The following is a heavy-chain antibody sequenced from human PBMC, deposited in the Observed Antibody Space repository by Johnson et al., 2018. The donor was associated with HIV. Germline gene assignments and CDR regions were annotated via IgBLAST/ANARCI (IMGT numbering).Heavy chain of an antibody. V-gene: IGHV3-30-3*01. Sequence: QVQLVESGGGVVQPERSLRLSCAASGFSFSNYAIHWVRQAPGTGLECVAALSYDGGPTYYSNPVPGRFTISRANSKNTLYLQLNSLRAEDTALYYCAGLAVRGSAGAFDIWGQGTLVTVSS. CDR3: AGLAVRGSAGAFDI. J-gene: IGHJ3*02. CDR2: LSYDGGPT. CDR1: GFSFSNYA. D-gene: IGHD3-10*01.